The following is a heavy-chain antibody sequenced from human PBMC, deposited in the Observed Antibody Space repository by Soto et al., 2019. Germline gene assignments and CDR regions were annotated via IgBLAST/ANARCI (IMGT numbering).Heavy chain of an antibody. CDR3: AKDGDV. CDR2: ISGSGGST. J-gene: IGHJ6*02. Sequence: EVQLLESGGGFVQPGGSLRLSCAASGFTFSRYVMPWVRQGPGKGLEWVSGISGSGGSTYYADSVKGRFTISRDNSKNTLYLQMNSLRGEDTAVYYCAKDGDVWGQGTTVTVSS. CDR1: GFTFSRYV. V-gene: IGHV3-23*01.